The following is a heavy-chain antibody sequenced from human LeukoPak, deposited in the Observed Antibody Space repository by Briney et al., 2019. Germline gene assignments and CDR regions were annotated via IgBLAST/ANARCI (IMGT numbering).Heavy chain of an antibody. V-gene: IGHV1-18*04. CDR2: IGAYNGDT. J-gene: IGHJ4*02. D-gene: IGHD2-15*01. Sequence: RASVKVFCKPSGYTFTSFGISWVRQAPGQGLAWVGWIGAYNGDTNYAQKFQGRVTMTTDTSTSTAYMDLRSLRSDDTAVYYCTRDHCRGDNCPSFDYWGQGTLVTVSS. CDR1: GYTFTSFG. CDR3: TRDHCRGDNCPSFDY.